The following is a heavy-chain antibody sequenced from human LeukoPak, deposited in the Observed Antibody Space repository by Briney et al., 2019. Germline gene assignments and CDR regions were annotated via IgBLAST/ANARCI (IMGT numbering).Heavy chain of an antibody. CDR2: IYNGGST. Sequence: GGSLRLSCAASGFTVSSNYMSWVRQAPGKGLEWVSVIYNGGSTYYADSVKGRFTISRDNSKNTLYLQMNSLRAEDTAVYYCAKDGEWLGCGGDCYRYYFDYWGQGTLVTVSS. CDR1: GFTVSSNY. D-gene: IGHD2-21*02. CDR3: AKDGEWLGCGGDCYRYYFDY. V-gene: IGHV3-53*05. J-gene: IGHJ4*02.